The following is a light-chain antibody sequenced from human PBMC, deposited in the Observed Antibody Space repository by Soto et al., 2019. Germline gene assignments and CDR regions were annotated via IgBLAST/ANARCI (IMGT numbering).Light chain of an antibody. CDR2: GAS. CDR3: QQYNNWPVT. CDR1: QSVSSN. Sequence: EIVMTQSPATLSVSPGDIATLSCRASQSVSSNLAWYQQKPGQAPRILIYGASTRATGIPARFSGSGSGTECTLTISSLQSEDVAVYYCQQYNNWPVTLGQGTKVDIK. J-gene: IGKJ1*01. V-gene: IGKV3-15*01.